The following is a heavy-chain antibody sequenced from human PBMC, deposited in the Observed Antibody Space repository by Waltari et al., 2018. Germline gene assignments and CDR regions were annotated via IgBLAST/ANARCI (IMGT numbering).Heavy chain of an antibody. V-gene: IGHV3-33*01. J-gene: IGHJ4*02. D-gene: IGHD6-19*01. CDR3: ARRRGGWPDY. Sequence: QVQLVESGGGVVQPGRSLRLSCAASGFPFSSYGMHWVRQAPGKGLEWVAVIWYDGSNKYYADSVKGRFTISRDNSKNTLYLQMNSLRAEDTAVYYCARRRGGWPDYWGQGTLVTVSS. CDR2: IWYDGSNK. CDR1: GFPFSSYG.